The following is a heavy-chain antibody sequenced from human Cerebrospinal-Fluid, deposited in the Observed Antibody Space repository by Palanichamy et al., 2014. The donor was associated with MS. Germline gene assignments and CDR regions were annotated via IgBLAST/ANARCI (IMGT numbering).Heavy chain of an antibody. CDR2: ISHSGST. CDR3: ARGRNEPYVTGWYYCDS. CDR1: GGSFSGYY. Sequence: QVQLQQWGAGLLKPSETLSLTCAVSGGSFSGYYWSWIRQSSEKGLEWIGQISHSGSTNYNPSLKSRVAISIGARNQFFLELTSVTAADTAVYYCARGRNEPYVTGWYYCDSWGQGTLVTASS. J-gene: IGHJ4*02. D-gene: IGHD2-15*01. V-gene: IGHV4-34*01.